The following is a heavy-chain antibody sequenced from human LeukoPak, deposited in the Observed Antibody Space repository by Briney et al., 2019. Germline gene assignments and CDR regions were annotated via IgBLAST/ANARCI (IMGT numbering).Heavy chain of an antibody. D-gene: IGHD2-2*01. J-gene: IGHJ5*02. CDR2: IYYSGST. CDR1: GGSISSGDYY. CDR3: AAKELVPAAKFDP. V-gene: IGHV4-30-4*08. Sequence: SQTLSLTCTVSGGSISSGDYYWSWIRQPPGMGLEWIGYIYYSGSTYYNPSLKSRVTISVDTSKNQFSLKLSSVTAADTAVYYCAAKELVPAAKFDPWGQGTLVTVSS.